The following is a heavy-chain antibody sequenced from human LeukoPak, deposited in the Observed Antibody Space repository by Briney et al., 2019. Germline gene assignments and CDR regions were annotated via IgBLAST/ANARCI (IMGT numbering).Heavy chain of an antibody. Sequence: SETLSLTCTVSGGSISNYYWSWIRQPPGKGLEWIGYIYYSGSTNYNPSLKSRVTISVDTSKNQFSLKLSSVTATDTAVYYCARYGYGDYGDYFDYWGQGTLVTVSS. J-gene: IGHJ4*02. V-gene: IGHV4-59*01. CDR3: ARYGYGDYGDYFDY. CDR2: IYYSGST. CDR1: GGSISNYY. D-gene: IGHD4-17*01.